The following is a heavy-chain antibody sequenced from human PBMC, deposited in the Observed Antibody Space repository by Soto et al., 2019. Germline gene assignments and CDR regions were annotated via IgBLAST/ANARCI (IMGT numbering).Heavy chain of an antibody. Sequence: PSETLSLTYTRSGFPINSYYWSWIRQPPGKALEWIGYIYYSGTTNYNPSLKSRVTISVDTSKNQFSLRLSSVTAADTAVYYCARAGGRYAITAYDVWGPGTLVT. V-gene: IGHV4-59*01. CDR2: IYYSGTT. CDR3: ARAGGRYAITAYDV. CDR1: GFPINSYY. J-gene: IGHJ3*01. D-gene: IGHD1-26*01.